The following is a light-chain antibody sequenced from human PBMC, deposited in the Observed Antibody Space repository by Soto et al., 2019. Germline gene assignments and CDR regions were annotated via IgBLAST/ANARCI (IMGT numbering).Light chain of an antibody. CDR3: QQANSFPALT. CDR2: DAS. V-gene: IGKV1-33*01. J-gene: IGKJ4*01. CDR1: HDIRKY. Sequence: DIRMTQSPSSLSASVGDRVTITCRASHDIRKYLNWYQQKPGKAPKLLIYDASNMETGVPSRFTGSGSGTDFTFTISSLQPEDFATYYCQQANSFPALTFGGGTKVDI.